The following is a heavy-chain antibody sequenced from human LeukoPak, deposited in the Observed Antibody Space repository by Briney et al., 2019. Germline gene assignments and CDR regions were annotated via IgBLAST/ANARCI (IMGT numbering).Heavy chain of an antibody. Sequence: SETLSLTCTVSGGSISSSSYYWGWIRQPPGKGLEWIGSIYYSGSTYYNPSLKSRVTISVDTSKNQFSLKLSSVTAADTAVYYCARVRIAAAGILFDYWGQGTLVTVSS. V-gene: IGHV4-39*07. CDR3: ARVRIAAAGILFDY. D-gene: IGHD6-13*01. CDR2: IYYSGST. J-gene: IGHJ4*02. CDR1: GGSISSSSYY.